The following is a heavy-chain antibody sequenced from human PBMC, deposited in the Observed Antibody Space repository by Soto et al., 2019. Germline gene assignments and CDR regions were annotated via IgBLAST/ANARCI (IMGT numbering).Heavy chain of an antibody. J-gene: IGHJ3*02. V-gene: IGHV3-7*01. CDR2: IKQDGSEK. Sequence: GGSLRLSCAASGFTFSSYWMSWVRQAPGKGLEWVANIKQDGSEKFYVDSVKGRFTIYRDNAKNSLYLQMNSLRAEDTAVYYCASETGDDAFDIWGQGTMVTVSS. CDR3: ASETGDDAFDI. D-gene: IGHD7-27*01. CDR1: GFTFSSYW.